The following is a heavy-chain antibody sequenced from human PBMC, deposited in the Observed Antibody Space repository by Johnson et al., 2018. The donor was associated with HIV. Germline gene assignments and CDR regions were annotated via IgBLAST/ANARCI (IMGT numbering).Heavy chain of an antibody. V-gene: IGHV3-11*01. J-gene: IGHJ3*02. CDR1: GFTFSDYY. CDR3: ARESLPGYSSSNDAFDI. CDR2: ASGSGGTT. Sequence: QVQLVESGGGLVKPGGSLRLSCAASGFTFSDYYMSWVRQAPGKGLEWVSGASGSGGTTYYADSVKGRFTISRDNAKNTLDLHMNSLRVEDTAVYYCARESLPGYSSSNDAFDIWGQGTMVTVSS. D-gene: IGHD6-13*01.